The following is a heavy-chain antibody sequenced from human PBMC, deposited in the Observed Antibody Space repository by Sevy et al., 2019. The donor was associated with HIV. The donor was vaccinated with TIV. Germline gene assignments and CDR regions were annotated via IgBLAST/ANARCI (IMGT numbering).Heavy chain of an antibody. CDR1: GFTFSSHD. J-gene: IGHJ2*01. D-gene: IGHD6-25*01. V-gene: IGHV3-13*01. CDR2: IGTVGDT. Sequence: GGSLRLSCAASGFTFSSHDMHWVRQATGKGLEWISSIGTVGDTYYIGSVKGRFTISREDAKKSFYLQMNSLRDDDTAVYYCARGQRLAPPWGFDLCGRGTLVTVSS. CDR3: ARGQRLAPPWGFDL.